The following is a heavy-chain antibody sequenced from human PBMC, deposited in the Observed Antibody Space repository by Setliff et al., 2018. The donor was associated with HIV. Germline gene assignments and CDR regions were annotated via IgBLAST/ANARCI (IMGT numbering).Heavy chain of an antibody. Sequence: SETLSLTCAVSGGSISSNWWSWVRQSPGKGLEWIGEIYHSGSTHYNPSLQSRVTISVDTSKNQFSLTLTSVTATDTAVYYCARHRKDDYYLDLWGRGTLVTVSS. CDR3: ARHRKDDYYLDL. J-gene: IGHJ2*01. CDR2: IYHSGST. CDR1: GGSISSNW. V-gene: IGHV4-4*02. D-gene: IGHD4-17*01.